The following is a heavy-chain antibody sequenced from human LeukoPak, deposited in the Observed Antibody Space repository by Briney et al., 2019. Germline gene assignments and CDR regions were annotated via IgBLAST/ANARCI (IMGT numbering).Heavy chain of an antibody. Sequence: PSETLSLTCSVSGASISSGRNYWGWIRQSPGKGLEWIASIYSSGNTQYNPSLQSRVSVSVDTSKNQVSVRLSSLTAADTGVYYCARHLSGTAMAHYFDHWGQGTVVTVSP. V-gene: IGHV4-39*01. D-gene: IGHD5-18*01. CDR1: GASISSGRNY. CDR2: IYSSGNT. J-gene: IGHJ4*02. CDR3: ARHLSGTAMAHYFDH.